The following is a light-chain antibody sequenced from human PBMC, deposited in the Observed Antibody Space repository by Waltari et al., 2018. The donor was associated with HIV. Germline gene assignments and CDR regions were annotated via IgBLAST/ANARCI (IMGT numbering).Light chain of an antibody. V-gene: IGKV3-20*01. CDR2: DAS. CDR1: QCVDRRL. CDR3: HQYGSFPLT. J-gene: IGKJ4*01. Sequence: EIVLTQSPGTLSLSPGDRATLSCRASQCVDRRLLAWYQQKPGQPPRLLIYDASNRAPGIPDRFGGSGSGADFTLTISRLEPEDFALYYCHQYGSFPLTFGGGTKVEI.